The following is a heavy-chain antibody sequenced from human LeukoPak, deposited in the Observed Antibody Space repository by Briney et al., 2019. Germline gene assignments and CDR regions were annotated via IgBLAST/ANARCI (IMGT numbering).Heavy chain of an antibody. V-gene: IGHV1-69*04. CDR3: ARDWRFGELYGMDV. CDR1: GGTFSSYA. CDR2: IIPIFGIA. Sequence: ASVKVSCKASGGTFSSYAISWVRQAPGQGLEWMGRIIPIFGIANYAQKFQGRVTITADKSTSTAYMELSSLRSEDTAVYYCARDWRFGELYGMDVWGQGTTVTVSS. J-gene: IGHJ6*02. D-gene: IGHD3-10*01.